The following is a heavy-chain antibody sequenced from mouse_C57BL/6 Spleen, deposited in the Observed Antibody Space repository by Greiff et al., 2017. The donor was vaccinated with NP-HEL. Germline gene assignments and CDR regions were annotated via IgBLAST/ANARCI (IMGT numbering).Heavy chain of an antibody. Sequence: VQLQQSGAELVRPGASVTLSCKASGYTFTDYEMHWVKQTPVHGLEWIGAIDPETGGTAYNQKFKGKAILTADKSSSTAYMGLRSLTSEDSAVYYCTRGGYGSSPSYAMDYWGQGTSVTVSS. CDR1: GYTFTDYE. D-gene: IGHD1-1*01. CDR2: IDPETGGT. J-gene: IGHJ4*01. CDR3: TRGGYGSSPSYAMDY. V-gene: IGHV1-15*01.